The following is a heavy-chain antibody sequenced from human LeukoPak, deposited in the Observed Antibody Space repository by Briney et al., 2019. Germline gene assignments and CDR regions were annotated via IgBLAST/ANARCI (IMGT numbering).Heavy chain of an antibody. CDR1: GFTFDDYA. CDR3: ARGWSGVLDD. Sequence: GGSLRLSCAASGFTFDDYAMHWVRQAPGKGLEWVSGISWNSGSIGYADSVKGRFTISRDNAKNSLYLQMNSLRGEDTAVYYCARGWSGVLDDWGQETLVTVSS. J-gene: IGHJ4*02. D-gene: IGHD7-27*01. V-gene: IGHV3-9*01. CDR2: ISWNSGSI.